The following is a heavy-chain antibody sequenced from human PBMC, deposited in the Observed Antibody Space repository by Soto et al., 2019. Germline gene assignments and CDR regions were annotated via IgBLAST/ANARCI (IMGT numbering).Heavy chain of an antibody. J-gene: IGHJ4*02. CDR2: IRSKAYGGTA. D-gene: IGHD3-9*01. V-gene: IGHV3-49*04. CDR1: GFSFADYV. CDR3: TRDILTGYYSPPQDY. Sequence: GGSLRLSCSASGFSFADYVFSWVRQAPGKGLEWVGFIRSKAYGGTAEYATSVKDRFNISRDDSKSIAYLQMNSLKTEDTAVYYCTRDILTGYYSPPQDYWGQRALVTVSS.